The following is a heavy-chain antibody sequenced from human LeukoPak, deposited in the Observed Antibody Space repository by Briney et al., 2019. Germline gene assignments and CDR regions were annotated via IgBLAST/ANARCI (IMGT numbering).Heavy chain of an antibody. J-gene: IGHJ3*02. Sequence: SETLSLTCTVSGGSISSYYWSWIRQPAGKGLEWIGRIYTSGSTNYNPSLKSRVTMSVDTSKNQFSLKLSSVTAADTAVYYCARGRTAEWFGTQDAFDIWGQGTMVTVSS. CDR1: GGSISSYY. V-gene: IGHV4-4*07. CDR3: ARGRTAEWFGTQDAFDI. CDR2: IYTSGST. D-gene: IGHD3-10*01.